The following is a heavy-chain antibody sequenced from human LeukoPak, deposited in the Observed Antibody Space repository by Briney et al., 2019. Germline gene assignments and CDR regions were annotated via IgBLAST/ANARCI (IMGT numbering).Heavy chain of an antibody. Sequence: SETLSLTCIVPGGSISSSSYYWVWIRQSPGKGLEWIGTFSSGGSAYYNPSLTSRVSISKDTSDNQFSLRLYSVTAADTAVYYCARKQTGTMYDVWGQGTQVTVSS. CDR2: FSSGGSA. D-gene: IGHD1-7*01. J-gene: IGHJ4*02. V-gene: IGHV4-39*07. CDR3: ARKQTGTMYDV. CDR1: GGSISSSSYY.